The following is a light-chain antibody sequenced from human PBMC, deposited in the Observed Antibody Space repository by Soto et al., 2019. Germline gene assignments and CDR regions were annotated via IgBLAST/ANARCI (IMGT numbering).Light chain of an antibody. CDR1: SSDVGGYNY. CDR2: EVS. V-gene: IGLV2-8*01. Sequence: QSALTQPPSASGSPGQSVTISCTGTSSDVGGYNYVSWYQQHPGKAPKLMIYEVSKRPSGVPDRFSGSKSGNTASLTVFGLRAEDEADYYCSSYEGSNNPYVFGPGTRVTVL. CDR3: SSYEGSNNPYV. J-gene: IGLJ1*01.